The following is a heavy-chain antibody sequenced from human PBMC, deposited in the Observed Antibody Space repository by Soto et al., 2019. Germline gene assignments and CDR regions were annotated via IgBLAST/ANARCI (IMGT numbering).Heavy chain of an antibody. V-gene: IGHV4-34*01. D-gene: IGHD2-2*01. CDR1: GGSLSGYY. CDR3: ARRVVVPAAKGDWFDP. Sequence: SETLSLTCAVNGGSLSGYYWSWIRQPPGKGLEWIGEITHSGRTNYNPSLKSRVSISVDTSKNQFSLKLNSVTAADTAVYYCARRVVVPAAKGDWFDPWGQGNLVTVSS. J-gene: IGHJ5*02. CDR2: ITHSGRT.